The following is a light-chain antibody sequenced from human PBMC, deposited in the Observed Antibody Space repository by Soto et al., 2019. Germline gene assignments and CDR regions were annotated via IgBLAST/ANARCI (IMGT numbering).Light chain of an antibody. V-gene: IGKV3-20*01. CDR3: QQYGSSPT. CDR1: QSVTAGY. J-gene: IGKJ1*01. Sequence: EIVLTQSPGTLSLSPGERATLSCRASQSVTAGYFAWYQQKPGQAPRLLIYETSSRMTGIPDRFSGSGSGTDFTLTISRLEPEDFAVYYCQQYGSSPTFSQGTKVEVK. CDR2: ETS.